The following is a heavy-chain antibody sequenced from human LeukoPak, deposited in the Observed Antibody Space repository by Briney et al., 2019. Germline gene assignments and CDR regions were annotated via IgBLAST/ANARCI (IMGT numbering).Heavy chain of an antibody. Sequence: PGGSLRLSCAASGFTFDDYTMHWVRQAPGKGLEWVSLISWDGGSTYYADSVKGRFTISRDNSKNSLYLQMNSLRTEDTALYYCAKDGGYSSSWEPYYFDYWGQGTLVTVSS. D-gene: IGHD6-13*01. CDR1: GFTFDDYT. CDR2: ISWDGGST. J-gene: IGHJ4*02. V-gene: IGHV3-43*01. CDR3: AKDGGYSSSWEPYYFDY.